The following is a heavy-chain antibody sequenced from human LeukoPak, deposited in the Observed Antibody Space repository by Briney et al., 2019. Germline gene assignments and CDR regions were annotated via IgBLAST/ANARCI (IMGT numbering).Heavy chain of an antibody. CDR2: ISGDDST. D-gene: IGHD1-7*01. CDR3: AKNRETGNFFAFDI. J-gene: IGHJ3*02. V-gene: IGHV3-23*01. CDR1: GFTFTSSA. Sequence: GGSLRLSCAASGFTFTSSAMNWVRQAPGKGLEWVSTISGDDSTYYADSVKGRFTISRDNSKNTLFLQMNSLRAEDTAVYYCAKNRETGNFFAFDIWGQGTMVTVSS.